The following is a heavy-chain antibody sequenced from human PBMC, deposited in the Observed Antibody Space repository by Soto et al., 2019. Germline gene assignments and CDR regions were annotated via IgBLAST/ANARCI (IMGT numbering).Heavy chain of an antibody. CDR3: ARCCSSTSCQFDP. V-gene: IGHV1-2*02. CDR2: INPNSGAS. J-gene: IGHJ5*02. D-gene: IGHD2-2*01. CDR1: GYTFTGYY. Sequence: GASVKVSCKASGYTFTGYYIHWVRQAPGQGPEWMGGINPNSGASNYAQKFQGRVTMTRDTSISTAYMELSRLRSDDTAVYYRARCCSSTSCQFDPWGQATVVTVSS.